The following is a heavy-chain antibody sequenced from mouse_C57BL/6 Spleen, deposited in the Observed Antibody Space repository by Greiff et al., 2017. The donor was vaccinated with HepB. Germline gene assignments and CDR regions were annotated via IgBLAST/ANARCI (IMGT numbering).Heavy chain of an antibody. CDR3: TTTAQGAMDY. Sequence: VQLQQSGAELVRPGASVTLSCKASGYTFTDYEMHWVKQTPVHGLEWIGAIDPETGGTAYNQKFKGKAILTADKSSSTAYMELRSLTSEDSAVYYCTTTAQGAMDYWGKGTSVTVSS. CDR2: IDPETGGT. CDR1: GYTFTDYE. D-gene: IGHD3-2*02. J-gene: IGHJ4*01. V-gene: IGHV1-15*01.